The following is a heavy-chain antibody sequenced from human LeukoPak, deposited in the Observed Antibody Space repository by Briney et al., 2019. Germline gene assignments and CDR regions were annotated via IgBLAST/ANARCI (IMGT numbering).Heavy chain of an antibody. CDR1: GYSISSGYY. D-gene: IGHD2-15*01. CDR2: IYQSGST. V-gene: IGHV4-38-2*01. CDR3: ARAESGGDFDY. Sequence: SETLSLTCAVSGYSISSGYYWGWIRQPPGKGLEWIGSIYQSGSTYYNPSLKSRVTISVDTSKNQFSLKLSSVTAADTAVYYCARAESGGDFDYWGQGTLVTVSS. J-gene: IGHJ4*02.